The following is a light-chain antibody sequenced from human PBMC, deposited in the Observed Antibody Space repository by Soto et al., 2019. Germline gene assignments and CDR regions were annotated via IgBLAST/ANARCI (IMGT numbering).Light chain of an antibody. CDR1: HSISVW. J-gene: IGKJ1*01. V-gene: IGKV1-5*03. CDR3: QQYNSYSQT. CDR2: KAS. Sequence: VQMTQTTATLSSSVGDRVTITCRASHSISVWVAWYQQKAGKAPNLLIYKASRLESGVPSRFSGSGSETEFTLTISGLQPGDSATYYCQQYNSYSQTFGQGTKVDI.